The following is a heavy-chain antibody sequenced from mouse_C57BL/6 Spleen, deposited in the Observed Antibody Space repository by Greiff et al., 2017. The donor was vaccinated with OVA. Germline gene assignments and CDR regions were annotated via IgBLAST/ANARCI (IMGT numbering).Heavy chain of an antibody. Sequence: VQLQQSGAELVRPGASVKLSCKASGYTFTDYYINWVKQRPGQGLEWIARIYPGSGNTYYNEKFKGKATLTAEKSSSTAYMQLSSLTSEDSAVYFCAREAYYGSRDWFAYWGQGTLVTVSA. J-gene: IGHJ3*01. V-gene: IGHV1-76*01. CDR1: GYTFTDYY. D-gene: IGHD1-1*01. CDR3: AREAYYGSRDWFAY. CDR2: IYPGSGNT.